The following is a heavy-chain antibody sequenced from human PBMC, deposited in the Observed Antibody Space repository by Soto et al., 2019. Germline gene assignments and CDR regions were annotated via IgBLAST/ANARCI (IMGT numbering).Heavy chain of an antibody. V-gene: IGHV4-59*01. J-gene: IGHJ4*02. CDR1: GGSISSYY. Sequence: SETLSLTCTVSGGSISSYYWSWIRQPPGKGLEWIGYIYYSGSTNYNPSLKSRVTISVDTSKNQFSLKLSSVTAADTAVYYCARYYYGSGGYPNWGQGTLVTVSS. D-gene: IGHD3-10*01. CDR2: IYYSGST. CDR3: ARYYYGSGGYPN.